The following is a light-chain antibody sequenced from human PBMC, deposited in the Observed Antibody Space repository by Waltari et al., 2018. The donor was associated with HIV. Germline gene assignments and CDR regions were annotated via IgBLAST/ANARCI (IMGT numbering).Light chain of an antibody. V-gene: IGLV8-61*01. Sequence: QTVVTQEPSFSVSPGGTVTLTCGLSSGPGSTSYYPSRYQQTPGQAPRTLIYSTNTRSSGVPDRFSGSILGNKAALTITGAQADDESDYYCVLYMGSGIWVFGGGTKLTVL. CDR1: SGPGSTSYY. CDR2: STN. CDR3: VLYMGSGIWV. J-gene: IGLJ3*02.